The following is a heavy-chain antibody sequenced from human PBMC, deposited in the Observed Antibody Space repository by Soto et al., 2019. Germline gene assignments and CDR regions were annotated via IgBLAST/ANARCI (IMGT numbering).Heavy chain of an antibody. D-gene: IGHD3-10*01. J-gene: IGHJ6*02. CDR1: GFTFSSYA. V-gene: IGHV3-30-3*01. CDR2: ISYDGSNK. Sequence: QVQLVESGGGVVQPGRSLRLSCAASGFTFSSYAMHWVRQAPGKGLEWVAVISYDGSNKYYADSVKGRFTISRDNSKNSLYLQMNSLRAEDTAVYYCARYGYYYGMDVWGQGTTVTVSS. CDR3: ARYGYYYGMDV.